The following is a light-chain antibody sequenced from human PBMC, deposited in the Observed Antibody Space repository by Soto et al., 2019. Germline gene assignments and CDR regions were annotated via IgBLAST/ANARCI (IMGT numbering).Light chain of an antibody. CDR3: QQTSSTLPWA. CDR2: AAY. J-gene: IGKJ1*01. Sequence: DIQMTQSPSSLSASVGDRVTITCRASQSINSYLNWYQQKPGEAPKLLMYAAYNLQSGVPSRFSGSGSGTDFTLTISSLQPEDFATYYCQQTSSTLPWAFGQGTKVEVK. V-gene: IGKV1-39*01. CDR1: QSINSY.